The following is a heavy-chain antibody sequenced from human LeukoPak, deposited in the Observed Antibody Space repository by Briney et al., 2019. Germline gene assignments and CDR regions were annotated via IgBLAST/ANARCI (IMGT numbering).Heavy chain of an antibody. CDR2: INPNTGGT. Sequence: ASVTVSCTASGYTFTVYYMHWVRQAPGQGLEWMGWINPNTGGTNYAQKFQGRVTMTRDTSISTAYMELSRLRSDDTAVYYCARGIGGYYYYMDVWGKGTTVTVSS. D-gene: IGHD3-10*01. CDR3: ARGIGGYYYYMDV. J-gene: IGHJ6*03. V-gene: IGHV1-2*02. CDR1: GYTFTVYY.